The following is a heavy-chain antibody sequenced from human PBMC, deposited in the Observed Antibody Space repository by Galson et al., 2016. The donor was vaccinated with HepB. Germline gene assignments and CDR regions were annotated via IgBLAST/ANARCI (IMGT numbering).Heavy chain of an antibody. D-gene: IGHD2-8*01. J-gene: IGHJ5*02. CDR2: IFYSGTT. CDR1: DGSMSGYY. V-gene: IGHV4-59*01. CDR3: ARGAYCTKGVCRWFDP. Sequence: SETLSLTCNISDGSMSGYYWSWIRQPPGKGPEWIAYIFYSGTTKYNPSLRSRVIISRDTSENQFSLKLTSVTAADTAVYYCARGAYCTKGVCRWFDPGGQGTLVTVSS.